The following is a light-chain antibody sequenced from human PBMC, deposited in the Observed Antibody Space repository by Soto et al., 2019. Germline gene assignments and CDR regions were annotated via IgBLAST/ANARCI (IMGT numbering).Light chain of an antibody. Sequence: QSVLTQPASVSGSPGQSITISCTGSSSDVGSYNFLSWYQQHPGKAPRLIIYEVTKRPSGVSNRFSGSKSGTTASLTVSGLQAEDEADYYCCSYGSGNIYVFGTGTQLTVL. V-gene: IGLV2-23*02. CDR3: CSYGSGNIYV. CDR1: SSDVGSYNF. J-gene: IGLJ1*01. CDR2: EVT.